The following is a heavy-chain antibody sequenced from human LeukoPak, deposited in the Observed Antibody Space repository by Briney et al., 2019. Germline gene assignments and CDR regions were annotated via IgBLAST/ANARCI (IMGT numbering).Heavy chain of an antibody. V-gene: IGHV3-30-3*01. CDR2: ISYDGSNK. CDR1: GFTFSSYA. CDR3: ARDWTGQQLVRAYFDY. J-gene: IGHJ4*02. D-gene: IGHD6-13*01. Sequence: PGRSLRLSCAASGFTFSSYAMHWVRQAPGKGLEWVAVISYDGSNKYYADSVKGRFTISRDNSKNTLYLQMNSLRAEDTAVYYCARDWTGQQLVRAYFDYWGQGTLVTVSS.